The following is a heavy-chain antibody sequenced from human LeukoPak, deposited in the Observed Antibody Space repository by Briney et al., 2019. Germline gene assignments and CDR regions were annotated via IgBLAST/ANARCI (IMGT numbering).Heavy chain of an antibody. Sequence: GGSLRLSCAASGFTFSSYAMSWVRQAPGKGLEWVSAISGSGGSTYYADSVKGRFTISRDNSKNTLYLQMNSLRAEDTAVYYCAKGLCSSTSCYRDYYYYYGMAVWAKGPRSPSP. CDR2: ISGSGGST. CDR1: GFTFSSYA. CDR3: AKGLCSSTSCYRDYYYYYGMAV. V-gene: IGHV3-23*01. J-gene: IGHJ6*02. D-gene: IGHD2-2*01.